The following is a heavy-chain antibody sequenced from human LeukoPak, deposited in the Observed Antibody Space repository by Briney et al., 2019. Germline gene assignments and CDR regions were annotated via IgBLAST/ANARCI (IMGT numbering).Heavy chain of an antibody. CDR1: GGSISSYY. CDR2: IYYSGST. V-gene: IGHV4-59*08. Sequence: SETLSLTCTVSGGSISSYYWSWIRQPPGKGLEWIGYIYYSGSTNYNPSLKSRVTISADTSKNQFSLKLRSVTAADTAVYYCASYYASGSYFSYWGQGTLVTVSS. D-gene: IGHD3-10*01. J-gene: IGHJ4*02. CDR3: ASYYASGSYFSY.